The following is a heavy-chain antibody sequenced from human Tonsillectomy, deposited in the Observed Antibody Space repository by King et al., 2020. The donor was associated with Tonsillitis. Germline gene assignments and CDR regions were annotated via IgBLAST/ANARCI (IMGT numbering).Heavy chain of an antibody. CDR2: ISYDGSNK. CDR1: GFTFSSYG. D-gene: IGHD3-22*01. CDR3: AKELPPNYYDSSGIDY. Sequence: VQLVESGGGVVQPGRSLRLSCAASGFTFSSYGMHWVRQAPGKGLEWVAVISYDGSNKYYADSVKGRFTISRDNSKNTLYLQMNSLRAEDTAVYYCAKELPPNYYDSSGIDYWGQGTLVTVSS. V-gene: IGHV3-30*18. J-gene: IGHJ4*02.